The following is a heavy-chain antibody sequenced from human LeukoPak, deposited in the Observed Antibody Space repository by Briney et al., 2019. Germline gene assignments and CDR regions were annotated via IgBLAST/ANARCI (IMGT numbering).Heavy chain of an antibody. CDR1: GFTVISNY. V-gene: IGHV3-53*01. CDR2: IYSSGST. Sequence: PGGSLRLSCAASGFTVISNYMSWVRQTPGRSLEWVAFIYSSGSTYYAESAEGRFTISRDSSKNTLYLEMTSLRVEDTAVYYCTWAEFSNSFDDWGQGTLVIVSS. D-gene: IGHD6-6*01. CDR3: TWAEFSNSFDD. J-gene: IGHJ4*02.